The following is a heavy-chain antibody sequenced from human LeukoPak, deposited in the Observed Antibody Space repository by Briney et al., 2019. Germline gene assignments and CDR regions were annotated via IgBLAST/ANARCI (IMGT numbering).Heavy chain of an antibody. CDR1: GFTFSSYG. CDR3: AKGGPRYYYDSSGKLLLDV. V-gene: IGHV3-30*02. J-gene: IGHJ6*04. D-gene: IGHD3-22*01. CDR2: IRYDGSKK. Sequence: GGSLRLSCGASGFTFSSYGMHWVRQAPGKGLEWVAFIRYDGSKKYYADSVKGRFTISGDNSKNTLYLQMNSLRPEDTAVYYCAKGGPRYYYDSSGKLLLDVWGKGTTVTISS.